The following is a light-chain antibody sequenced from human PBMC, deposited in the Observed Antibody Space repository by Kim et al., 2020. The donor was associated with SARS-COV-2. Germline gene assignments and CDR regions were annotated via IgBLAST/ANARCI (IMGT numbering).Light chain of an antibody. Sequence: EIVMTQSPATLSVSPGERATLSCRASQSVSSNLAWYQQKPGQAPRLLIYGASNRATGIPGRFSGSGSGTEFTLTISSLQSEDFAVYYCQHYRHFALTFGGGTKVDIK. CDR1: QSVSSN. CDR3: QHYRHFALT. V-gene: IGKV3-15*01. J-gene: IGKJ4*01. CDR2: GAS.